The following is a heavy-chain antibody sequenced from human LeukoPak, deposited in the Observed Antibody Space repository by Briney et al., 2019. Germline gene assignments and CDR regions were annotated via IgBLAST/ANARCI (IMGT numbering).Heavy chain of an antibody. D-gene: IGHD6-6*01. CDR3: ARLLAARPHFDY. CDR1: GGSISSSSYY. Sequence: SETLSLTYTLSGGSISSSSYYWGWIRQPPGKGLEWIGSIYYSGSTYYNPSLKSRVTISVDTSKNQFSLKLSSVTAADTAVYYCARLLAARPHFDYWGQGTLVTVSS. J-gene: IGHJ4*02. V-gene: IGHV4-39*01. CDR2: IYYSGST.